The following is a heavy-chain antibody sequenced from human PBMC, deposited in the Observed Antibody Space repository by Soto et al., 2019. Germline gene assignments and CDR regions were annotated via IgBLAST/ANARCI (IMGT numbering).Heavy chain of an antibody. CDR3: ARAPPIVVVVAAFDY. V-gene: IGHV1-18*01. Sequence: ASVKVSCKASGYTFTSYGISWVLQAPGQGLEWMGWISAYNGNTNYAQKLQGRVTMTTDTSTSTAYMELRSLRSDDTAVYYCARAPPIVVVVAAFDYWGQGTLVTVSS. J-gene: IGHJ4*02. CDR2: ISAYNGNT. D-gene: IGHD2-15*01. CDR1: GYTFTSYG.